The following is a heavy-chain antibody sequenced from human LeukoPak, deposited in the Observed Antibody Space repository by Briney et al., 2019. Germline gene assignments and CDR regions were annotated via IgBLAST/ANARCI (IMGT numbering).Heavy chain of an antibody. CDR3: ARKGSNWNSLRDY. CDR2: ISSSSSYI. CDR1: GFTFSSYS. Sequence: GGSLRLSCAASGFTFSSYSMNWVRQAPGKGLEWVSSISSSSSYIYYADSVKGRFTISRDNAKNSLYLQMNSLRAEDTAVYYCARKGSNWNSLRDYWGQGTLVTVSS. V-gene: IGHV3-21*01. J-gene: IGHJ4*02. D-gene: IGHD1-7*01.